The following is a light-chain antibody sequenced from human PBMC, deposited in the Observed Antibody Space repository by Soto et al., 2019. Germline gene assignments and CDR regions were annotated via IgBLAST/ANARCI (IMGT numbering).Light chain of an antibody. V-gene: IGKV1-9*01. J-gene: IGKJ5*01. CDR2: VAS. Sequence: DIQLTQSPSFLSASVGDRVTITCRASQGINNYLAWYQQKPGKAPNLLIYVASTLQSGVPSRFSGSGSGTEFTLTIGSLQPEDLATYYCQQLFSFPPTFGQGTRLEIK. CDR1: QGINNY. CDR3: QQLFSFPPT.